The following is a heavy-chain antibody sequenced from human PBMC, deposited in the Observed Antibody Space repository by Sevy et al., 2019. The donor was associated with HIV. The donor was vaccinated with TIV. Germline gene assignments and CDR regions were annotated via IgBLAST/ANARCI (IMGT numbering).Heavy chain of an antibody. CDR2: ISSSSSYI. CDR1: GFTFSSYS. Sequence: GGSLRLSCAASGFTFSSYSMNWVRQAPGKGLEWVSSISSSSSYIYYADSVKGRFTISRDNAKNSLYLQMNSLRAEETAVYYCARDLLGYYDSSGSDDAFDIWGQGTMVTVSS. D-gene: IGHD3-22*01. J-gene: IGHJ3*02. V-gene: IGHV3-21*01. CDR3: ARDLLGYYDSSGSDDAFDI.